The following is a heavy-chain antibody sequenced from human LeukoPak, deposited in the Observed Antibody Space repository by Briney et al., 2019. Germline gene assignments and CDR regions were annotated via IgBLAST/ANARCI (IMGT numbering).Heavy chain of an antibody. D-gene: IGHD3-10*01. CDR1: GGSISSGGYS. CDR2: IYHSGST. Sequence: SQTLSLTCAVSGGSISSGGYSWSWIRQPPGKGLEWIGYIYHSGSTYYNPSLKSRATISVDRSKNQFSLKLSSVTAADTAVYYCARAHKDYYGSGSYHFDYWGQGTLVTVSS. J-gene: IGHJ4*02. V-gene: IGHV4-30-2*01. CDR3: ARAHKDYYGSGSYHFDY.